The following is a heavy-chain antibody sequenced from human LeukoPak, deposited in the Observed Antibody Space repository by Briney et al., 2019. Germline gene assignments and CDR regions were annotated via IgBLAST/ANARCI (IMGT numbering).Heavy chain of an antibody. Sequence: ASVKVSCKASGYTFTGYYMHWVRQAPGQGLEWMGWINPNSGGTNYAQKFQGRVTMTRDTSISTAYMELGRLRSDDTAVYYWAREDYGGNGVGYWGQGTLVTVSS. CDR3: AREDYGGNGVGY. CDR2: INPNSGGT. V-gene: IGHV1-2*02. D-gene: IGHD4-23*01. J-gene: IGHJ4*02. CDR1: GYTFTGYY.